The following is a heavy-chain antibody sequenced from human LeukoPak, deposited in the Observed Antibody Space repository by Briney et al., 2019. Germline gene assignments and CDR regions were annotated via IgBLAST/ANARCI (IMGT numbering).Heavy chain of an antibody. Sequence: GGSLRLSCAASGFTFSSYVMHWVRQAPGKGLEWVAVISYDGSNKYYADSVKGRFTISRDNSKNTLYLQMSSLRAEDTAVYYCARGVQLTFDYWGQGTLVTVSS. D-gene: IGHD5-18*01. CDR1: GFTFSSYV. V-gene: IGHV3-30*04. CDR3: ARGVQLTFDY. CDR2: ISYDGSNK. J-gene: IGHJ4*02.